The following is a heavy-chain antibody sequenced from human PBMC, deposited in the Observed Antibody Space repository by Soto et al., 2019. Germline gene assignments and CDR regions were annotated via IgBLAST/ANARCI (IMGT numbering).Heavy chain of an antibody. V-gene: IGHV3-11*01. Sequence: QVQLVESGGGLVKHGGSLRLSCTVSGFIFSDYYMSWIRQAPGKGLEWLSYISSSGSMIQYADSVKGRFTISRDNAKNSLYLQMNSLRAEDTAVYYCAREAFDSDALDMWGQGTMVTVSS. CDR1: GFIFSDYY. J-gene: IGHJ3*02. D-gene: IGHD3-22*01. CDR3: AREAFDSDALDM. CDR2: ISSSGSMI.